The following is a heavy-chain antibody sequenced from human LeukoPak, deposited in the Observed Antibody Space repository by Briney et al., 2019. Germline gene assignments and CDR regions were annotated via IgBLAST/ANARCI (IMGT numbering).Heavy chain of an antibody. CDR1: GFTFSSYG. CDR2: LSGSGGTT. D-gene: IGHD1-26*01. CDR3: AKLSDLVGARFDY. V-gene: IGHV3-23*01. Sequence: GGSLRLSCAASGFTFSSYGMHWVRQAPGKGLEWVSVLSGSGGTTYYADSVKGRFTISRDNSKNTLYLQMNSLRAEDTAVYYCAKLSDLVGARFDYWGQGTLVTVSS. J-gene: IGHJ4*02.